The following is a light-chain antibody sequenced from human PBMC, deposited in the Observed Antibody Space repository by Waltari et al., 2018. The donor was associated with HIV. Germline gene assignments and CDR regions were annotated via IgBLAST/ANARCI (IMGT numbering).Light chain of an antibody. CDR3: LLYYDNTRV. CDR2: STS. J-gene: IGLJ2*01. CDR1: TGEVTRGHY. V-gene: IGLV7-43*01. Sequence: QTVVTQERSLTVSPGGTVNLTCGSSTGEVTRGHYPNWCQQKPGHSPRALSYSTSHTHSGTLARCSGSLFGGKAALTVSGVQPEDEAEYYCLLYYDNTRVFGGGTKLTVL.